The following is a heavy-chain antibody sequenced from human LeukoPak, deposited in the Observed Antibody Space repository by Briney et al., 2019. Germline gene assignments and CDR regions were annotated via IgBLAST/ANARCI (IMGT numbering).Heavy chain of an antibody. J-gene: IGHJ4*02. CDR2: MNPNSGNT. CDR1: GGTFNSYA. CDR3: ARGRSWYFGSGSYYNFDY. Sequence: ASVKVSCKASGGTFNSYAISWVRQAPGQGLEWMGWMNPNSGNTGYAQKFQGRVTMTRNTSISTAYMELSSLRSEDTAVYYCARGRSWYFGSGSYYNFDYWGQGTLVTVSS. D-gene: IGHD3-10*01. V-gene: IGHV1-8*01.